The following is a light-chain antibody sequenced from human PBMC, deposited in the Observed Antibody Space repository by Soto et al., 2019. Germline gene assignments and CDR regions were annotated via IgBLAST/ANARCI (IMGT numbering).Light chain of an antibody. V-gene: IGLV1-44*01. Sequence: QSVLTQPPSASGTPGQRVTISCSGSSSNIGSNIVNWYQQLPGTAPKLLIYSRNQRPSGVPDRFSASKSGTSASLAISGLQSEDEAEYYCETWDDSLTGVVFGGGTQLTVL. CDR3: ETWDDSLTGVV. CDR1: SSNIGSNI. J-gene: IGLJ3*02. CDR2: SRN.